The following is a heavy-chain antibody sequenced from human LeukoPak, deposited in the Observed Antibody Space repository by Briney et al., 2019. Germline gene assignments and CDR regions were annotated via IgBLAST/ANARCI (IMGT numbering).Heavy chain of an antibody. D-gene: IGHD2-2*01. J-gene: IGHJ6*03. Sequence: SSETLSLTCTVSGGSISSYYWSWIRQPAGKGLEWIGRIYTSGSTNYNPSLKSRVTMSVDTSKNQFSLKLSSVTAADTAVYYCARVQAVLAAMRFDYYYYMDVWGKGTTVTVSS. CDR2: IYTSGST. V-gene: IGHV4-4*07. CDR1: GGSISSYY. CDR3: ARVQAVLAAMRFDYYYYMDV.